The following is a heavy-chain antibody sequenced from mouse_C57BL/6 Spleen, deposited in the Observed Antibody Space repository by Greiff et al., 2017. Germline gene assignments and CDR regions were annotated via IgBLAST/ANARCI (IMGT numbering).Heavy chain of an antibody. Sequence: EVKLVESGGGLVQPKGSLTLSCDASGFTFNTYAMHWVRQAPGKGLEWVARIRSKSSNYATYYADSVKDRFTISRDDSQSILYLQMNNLKTEDTAIYYCVRDYYGSSYWYFDVWGTGTTVTVSS. J-gene: IGHJ1*03. D-gene: IGHD1-1*01. CDR1: GFTFNTYA. CDR2: IRSKSSNYAT. V-gene: IGHV10-3*01. CDR3: VRDYYGSSYWYFDV.